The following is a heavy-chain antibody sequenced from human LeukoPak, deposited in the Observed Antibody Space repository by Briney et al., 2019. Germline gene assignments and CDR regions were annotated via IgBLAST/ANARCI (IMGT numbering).Heavy chain of an antibody. CDR3: AREKGSGSYYAVSYYYYYGMDV. Sequence: SQTLSLTCAISGDSFSSNSAAWNWIRQSPSRGLEWLGKTYYRSKWYNDYAVSVKSRITINPDTSKNQFSLQLNSVTPEDTAVYYCAREKGSGSYYAVSYYYYYGMDVWGQGTTVTVSS. CDR1: GDSFSSNSAA. CDR2: TYYRSKWYN. V-gene: IGHV6-1*01. D-gene: IGHD1-26*01. J-gene: IGHJ6*02.